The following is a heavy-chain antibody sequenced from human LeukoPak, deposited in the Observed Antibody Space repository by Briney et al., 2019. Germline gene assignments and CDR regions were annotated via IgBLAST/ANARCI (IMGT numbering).Heavy chain of an antibody. D-gene: IGHD2-2*01. CDR1: GYTFTSYG. CDR3: AKANYCSSTSRRRTLSEYFQH. CDR2: ISAYNGNT. V-gene: IGHV1-18*01. J-gene: IGHJ1*01. Sequence: GASVKVSCKASGYTFTSYGISWVRQAPGQGLEWMGWISAYNGNTNYAQKLQGRVTMTTDTSTSTAYMELRSLRSDDTAVYYCAKANYCSSTSRRRTLSEYFQHWGQGTLVTVSS.